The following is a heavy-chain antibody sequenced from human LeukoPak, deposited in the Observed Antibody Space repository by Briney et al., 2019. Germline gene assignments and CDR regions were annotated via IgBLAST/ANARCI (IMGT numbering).Heavy chain of an antibody. CDR2: IRYDGSNK. J-gene: IGHJ4*02. D-gene: IGHD3-10*01. CDR3: TRHYYGSGSYYMIDY. CDR1: RFSFSSYG. Sequence: PGGSLRLSCAASRFSFSSYGMHWVRQAPGKGLDWVAFIRYDGSNKYYADSVKGRFTISRDNSKNTLYLQMNSLRAEDTAVYYCTRHYYGSGSYYMIDYWGQGTLVTVSS. V-gene: IGHV3-30*02.